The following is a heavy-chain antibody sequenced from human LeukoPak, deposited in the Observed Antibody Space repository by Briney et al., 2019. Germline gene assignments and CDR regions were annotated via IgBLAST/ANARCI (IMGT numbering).Heavy chain of an antibody. V-gene: IGHV4-39*07. Sequence: SETLSLTCTVSGGSISSSSYYWGWIRQPPGKGLEWIGSIYYSGSTYYNPSLKSRVTISVGTSKNQFSLKLSSVTAADTAVYYCARGGIAAAVLLYWGQGTLVTVSS. CDR3: ARGGIAAAVLLY. CDR1: GGSISSSSYY. CDR2: IYYSGST. J-gene: IGHJ4*02. D-gene: IGHD6-13*01.